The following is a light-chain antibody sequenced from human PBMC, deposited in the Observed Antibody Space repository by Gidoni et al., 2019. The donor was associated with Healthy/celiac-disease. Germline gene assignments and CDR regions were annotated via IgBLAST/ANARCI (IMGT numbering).Light chain of an antibody. Sequence: EIVLTQSPGTLSLSPGERATLSCRASQSVSSSYLAWYQQKPGQAPRLLIYGASSRATGIPDWFRGSGSGTDVTLTISRLEPEDVAVYYCQQYGSSPRFTFGPGTKVEIK. CDR3: QQYGSSPRFT. V-gene: IGKV3-20*01. CDR1: QSVSSSY. J-gene: IGKJ3*01. CDR2: GAS.